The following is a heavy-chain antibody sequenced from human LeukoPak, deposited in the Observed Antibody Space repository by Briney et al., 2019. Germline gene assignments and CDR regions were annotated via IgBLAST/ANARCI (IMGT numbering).Heavy chain of an antibody. V-gene: IGHV3-23*01. CDR1: GFPFSSYV. CDR2: ISDNIEST. J-gene: IGHJ4*02. Sequence: GGSLRLSCAASGFPFSSYVMGWVRQAPGKGLEWVSVISDNIESTYYADSVKGRFTISRDDSKNTLYLQMNSLGAEDTAIYYCATLGFCTSTSCSFVNWGQGTLVTVSS. D-gene: IGHD2-2*03. CDR3: ATLGFCTSTSCSFVN.